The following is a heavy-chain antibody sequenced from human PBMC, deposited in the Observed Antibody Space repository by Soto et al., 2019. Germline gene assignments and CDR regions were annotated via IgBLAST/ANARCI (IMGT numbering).Heavy chain of an antibody. V-gene: IGHV3-15*01. CDR1: GFTFSNAW. J-gene: IGHJ6*02. Sequence: GGSLRLSCAASGFTFSNAWMIWVRQAPGKGLEWVGRIKSKTDGGTTDYAAPVKGRFTTSRDDSKNTLYLQMNSLKTEDTAVYYCTTVTHRSTYYDFWSGYSPPDYYYYGMDVWGQGTTVTVSS. CDR3: TTVTHRSTYYDFWSGYSPPDYYYYGMDV. D-gene: IGHD3-3*01. CDR2: IKSKTDGGTT.